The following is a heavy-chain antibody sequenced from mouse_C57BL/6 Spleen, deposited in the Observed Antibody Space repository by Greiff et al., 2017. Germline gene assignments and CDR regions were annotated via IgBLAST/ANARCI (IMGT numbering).Heavy chain of an antibody. V-gene: IGHV1-63*01. Sequence: VQLQQSGAELVRPGTSVKMSCKASGYTFTNYWIGWAKPRPGHGLEWIGDIYPGGGYTNYNEKFKGKATLTADKSSSTAYMQFSSLTSEDSAIYYCAREAYYYGSSPYYYAMDYWGQGTSVTVSS. CDR2: IYPGGGYT. CDR1: GYTFTNYW. J-gene: IGHJ4*01. CDR3: AREAYYYGSSPYYYAMDY. D-gene: IGHD1-1*01.